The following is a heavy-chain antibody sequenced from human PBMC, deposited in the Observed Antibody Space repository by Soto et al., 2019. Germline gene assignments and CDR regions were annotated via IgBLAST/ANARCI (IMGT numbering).Heavy chain of an antibody. CDR1: GFTFSDYD. J-gene: IGHJ6*02. Sequence: EVLVLESGGGLVQPGGSLRLSCAPSGFTFSDYDMNWVRQAPGKGLEWVSDISGSGDSTHYADSVKGRFTISRDSSKNTLDLQMNSLRAEDTAVYYCAKVRGHYYYGMDVWGQGTTVTVSS. D-gene: IGHD5-12*01. CDR3: AKVRGHYYYGMDV. CDR2: ISGSGDST. V-gene: IGHV3-23*01.